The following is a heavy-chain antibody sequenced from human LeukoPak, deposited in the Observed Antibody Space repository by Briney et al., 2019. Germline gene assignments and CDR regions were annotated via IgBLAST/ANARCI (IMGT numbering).Heavy chain of an antibody. CDR2: ISYDGSNK. J-gene: IGHJ4*02. Sequence: GRSLRLSCAASGFTFSSYAMHWVRQAPGKGLEWVAVISYDGSNKYYADSVKGRFTISRDNSKNTLYLQMNSLRAEDTAVYYCARAPGGDILPQDLYYFDYWGQGTLVTVSS. D-gene: IGHD3-16*01. CDR1: GFTFSSYA. CDR3: ARAPGGDILPQDLYYFDY. V-gene: IGHV3-30-3*01.